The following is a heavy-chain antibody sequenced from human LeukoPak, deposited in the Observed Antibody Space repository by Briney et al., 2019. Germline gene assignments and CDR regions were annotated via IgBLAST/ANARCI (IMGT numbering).Heavy chain of an antibody. CDR3: AGGVQGAGTFDS. V-gene: IGHV3-11*01. CDR1: GFTFSDYY. D-gene: IGHD3-16*01. Sequence: PGGSLRLSCAASGFTFSDYYMSWIRQAPGKGLEWLSYISNSGSLIYYTDSVKGRFTISRDNAKNTLYLQMNSLRTEDTAVHYCAGGVQGAGTFDSWGQGNLVTVSS. J-gene: IGHJ4*02. CDR2: ISNSGSLI.